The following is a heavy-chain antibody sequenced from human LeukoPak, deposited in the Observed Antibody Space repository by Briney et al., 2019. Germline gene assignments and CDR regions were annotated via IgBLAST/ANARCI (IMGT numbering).Heavy chain of an antibody. V-gene: IGHV4-31*01. CDR1: GGSISSGGYY. Sequence: SETLSLTCTVSGGSISSGGYYWSWIRQHPGKGLEWIGYIYYSGRTYYNPSLKSQVAISLETSKNQFSLKLSSVTAADTAVYYCARGPTSVVADYWGQGTLVTVSS. D-gene: IGHD2-21*01. J-gene: IGHJ4*02. CDR3: ARGPTSVVADY. CDR2: IYYSGRT.